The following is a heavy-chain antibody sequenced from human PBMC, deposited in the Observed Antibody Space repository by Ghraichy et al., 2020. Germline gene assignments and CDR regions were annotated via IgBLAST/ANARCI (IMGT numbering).Heavy chain of an antibody. Sequence: GGSLRLSCAASGFSVSDNYMSWVRQAPGKGLEWISVTYNDDVTYYADSVKGRFTFSRDKSTNTVYLQMNSLRGDDTAVYYCAGGGMYSSSWGDYSFDYWGQGTLVTVSA. CDR3: AGGGMYSSSWGDYSFDY. CDR1: GFSVSDNY. V-gene: IGHV3-53*05. J-gene: IGHJ4*02. CDR2: TYNDDVT. D-gene: IGHD6-13*01.